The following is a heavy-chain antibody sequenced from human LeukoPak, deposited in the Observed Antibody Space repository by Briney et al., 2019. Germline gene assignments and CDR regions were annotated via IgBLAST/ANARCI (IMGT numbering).Heavy chain of an antibody. CDR2: ISSGSSYI. CDR3: ARIRGDGYNPIDY. V-gene: IGHV3-21*01. CDR1: GFTFSSYS. D-gene: IGHD5-24*01. J-gene: IGHJ4*02. Sequence: GGSLRLSCAASGFTFSSYSMNWVRQAPGKGLEWVSSISSGSSYIYYADSVKGRFTISRDNAKNSLYLQMNSLRAEDTAVYYCARIRGDGYNPIDYWGQETLVTVSS.